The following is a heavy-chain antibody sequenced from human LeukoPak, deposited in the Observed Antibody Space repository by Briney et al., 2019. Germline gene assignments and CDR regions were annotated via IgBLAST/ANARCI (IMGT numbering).Heavy chain of an antibody. V-gene: IGHV3-21*01. CDR1: GFTFSSYS. J-gene: IGHJ4*02. D-gene: IGHD6-13*01. CDR3: ARDVLGQQLVRFDY. CDR2: ISSSSSYI. Sequence: GGSLRLSCAASGFTFSSYSMNWVRQAPGKGLEWVSSISSSSSYIYYADSVKGRVTISRDNARNSLYLQMNSLRAEDTAVYYCARDVLGQQLVRFDYWGQGTLVIVSS.